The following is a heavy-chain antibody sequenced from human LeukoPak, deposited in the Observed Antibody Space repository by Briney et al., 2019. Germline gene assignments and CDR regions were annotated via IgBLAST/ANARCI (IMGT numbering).Heavy chain of an antibody. D-gene: IGHD2-2*01. CDR3: ARVRYAQAAAMGGPFDP. Sequence: SETLSLTCAVYGVSFSGYYWSWIRQPPGKGLEWIGEINHSGSTNYNPSLKSRVTISVDTSKNQFSLKPSSVTAADTAVYYCARVRYAQAAAMGGPFDPWGQGTLVTVSS. CDR1: GVSFSGYY. CDR2: INHSGST. J-gene: IGHJ5*02. V-gene: IGHV4-34*01.